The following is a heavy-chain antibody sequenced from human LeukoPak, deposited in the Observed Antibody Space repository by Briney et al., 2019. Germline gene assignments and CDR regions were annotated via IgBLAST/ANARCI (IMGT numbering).Heavy chain of an antibody. J-gene: IGHJ3*02. D-gene: IGHD3-10*01. CDR1: GYTFTSYG. CDR3: ARGPFGGDAFDI. V-gene: IGHV1-18*01. Sequence: GASVKVSCKASGYTFTSYGISWVRQAPGQGLEWMGWISAYNGNTNYAQKLQGRVTMTRNTSISTAYMELSSLRSEDTAVYYCARGPFGGDAFDIWGQGTMVTVSS. CDR2: ISAYNGNT.